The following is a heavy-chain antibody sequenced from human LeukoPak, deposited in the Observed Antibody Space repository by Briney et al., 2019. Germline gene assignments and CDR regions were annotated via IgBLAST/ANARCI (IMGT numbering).Heavy chain of an antibody. Sequence: GRSLRLSCAASGFTFSSYWMHWVRQAPGKGLVWVSRITSDGSDTSYADSVKARFLISRDNGKNTLYLQMNSLRAEDTAVYYCARGGHQRGGFFDYWGQGTLVTVSS. V-gene: IGHV3-74*01. CDR3: ARGGHQRGGFFDY. CDR2: ITSDGSDT. CDR1: GFTFSSYW. J-gene: IGHJ4*02. D-gene: IGHD2-15*01.